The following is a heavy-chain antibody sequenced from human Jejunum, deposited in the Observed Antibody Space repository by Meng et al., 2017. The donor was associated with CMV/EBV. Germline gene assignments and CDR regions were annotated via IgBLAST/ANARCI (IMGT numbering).Heavy chain of an antibody. CDR1: FSLSNYR. D-gene: IGHD3-3*01. J-gene: IGHJ6*02. CDR2: ISPDGSST. V-gene: IGHV3-74*01. CDR3: ARDKRILDTYYVMDV. Sequence: FSLSNYRMTWVRQTPGKGLVWVSRISPDGSSTRYADSVKGRFTISRDNVNNMMYLRMSSLRDEDTAVYFCARDKRILDTYYVMDVWGHGTTVTVSS.